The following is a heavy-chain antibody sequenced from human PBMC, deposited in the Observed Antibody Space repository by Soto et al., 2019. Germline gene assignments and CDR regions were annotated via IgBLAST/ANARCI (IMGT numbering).Heavy chain of an antibody. CDR2: INHSGST. CDR3: ARTHTIFGVVYNWFDP. J-gene: IGHJ5*02. CDR1: GGSFSGYY. Sequence: LSLTCAVYGGSFSGYYWSWIRQPPGKGLEWIGEINHSGSTNYNPSLKSRVTISVDTSKNQSSLKLSSVTAADTAVYYCARTHTIFGVVYNWFDPWGQGTLVTVSS. V-gene: IGHV4-34*01. D-gene: IGHD3-3*01.